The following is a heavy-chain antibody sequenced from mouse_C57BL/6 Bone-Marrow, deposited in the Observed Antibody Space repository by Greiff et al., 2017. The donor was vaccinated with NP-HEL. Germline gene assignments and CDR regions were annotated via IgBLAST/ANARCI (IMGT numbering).Heavy chain of an antibody. J-gene: IGHJ2*01. V-gene: IGHV5-6*02. D-gene: IGHD3-2*02. CDR2: ISSGGSYT. CDR1: GFTFSSYG. Sequence: DVHLVESGGDLVKPGGSLKLSCAASGFTFSSYGLSWVRQTPDKRLEWVATISSGGSYTYYPDSVKGRFTISRDNAKNTLYLQMSSLKSEDTAMYYCARRGSSGYLDYWGQGTTLTVSS. CDR3: ARRGSSGYLDY.